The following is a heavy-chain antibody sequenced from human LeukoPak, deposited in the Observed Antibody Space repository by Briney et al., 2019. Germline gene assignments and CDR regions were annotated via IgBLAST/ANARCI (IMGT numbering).Heavy chain of an antibody. V-gene: IGHV1-18*01. CDR3: ARTCPLLYCSSSFFDP. D-gene: IGHD2-2*01. CDR2: ISAYNGDT. Sequence: ASVKVSCKTFGYTFTSFGISWVRQAPGQGLEWMGWISAYNGDTKSAPKFQGRVTMTTDTPTTTAYMGLRSLRSDDTAVYYCARTCPLLYCSSSFFDPWGRGTLVTVSS. J-gene: IGHJ5*02. CDR1: GYTFTSFG.